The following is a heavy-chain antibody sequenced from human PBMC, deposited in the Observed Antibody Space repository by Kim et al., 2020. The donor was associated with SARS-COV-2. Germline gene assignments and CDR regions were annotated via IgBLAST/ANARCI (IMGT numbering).Heavy chain of an antibody. CDR2: VYYNGST. D-gene: IGHD3-10*01. Sequence: SETLSLTCTVSGGSSSSSRFSWDWIRQPPGKGLEWIGTVYYNGSTYYNPTVKSRVTISVDMSKNQFSLRLNSVTAADTALYYCARAALYYGSDKYYTLDYWGQGTLVTVSS. CDR1: GGSSSSSRFS. J-gene: IGHJ4*02. V-gene: IGHV4-39*01. CDR3: ARAALYYGSDKYYTLDY.